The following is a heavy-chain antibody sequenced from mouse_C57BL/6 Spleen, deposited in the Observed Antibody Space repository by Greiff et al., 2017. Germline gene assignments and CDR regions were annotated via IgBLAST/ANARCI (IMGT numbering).Heavy chain of an antibody. CDR2: IYPSDSET. D-gene: IGHD2-2*01. V-gene: IGHV1-61*01. Sequence: VQLQQPGAELVRPGSSVKLSCKASGYTFTSYWMDWVKQRPGQGLEWIGNIYPSDSETHYNQKFKDKATLTVDKSSSTAYMQLSSLTSEDSAVYYCARGWLRGFDYWGQGTTLTVSS. CDR1: GYTFTSYW. J-gene: IGHJ2*01. CDR3: ARGWLRGFDY.